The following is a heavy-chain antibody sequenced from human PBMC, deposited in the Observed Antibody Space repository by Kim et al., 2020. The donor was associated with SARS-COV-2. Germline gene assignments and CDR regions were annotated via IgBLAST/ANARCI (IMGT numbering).Heavy chain of an antibody. CDR1: GGSFSGYY. V-gene: IGHV4-34*01. Sequence: SETLSLTCAVYGGSFSGYYWSWIRQPPGKGLEWIGEINHSGSTNYNPSLKSRVTISVDTSKNQFSLKLSSVTAADTAVYYCAREGPYYYDSSGYVYYYYGMDVWGQGTTVTVSS. CDR2: INHSGST. D-gene: IGHD3-22*01. CDR3: AREGPYYYDSSGYVYYYYGMDV. J-gene: IGHJ6*02.